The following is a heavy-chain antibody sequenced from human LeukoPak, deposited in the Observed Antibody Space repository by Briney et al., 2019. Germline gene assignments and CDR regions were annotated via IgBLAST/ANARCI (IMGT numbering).Heavy chain of an antibody. CDR1: GFTFSTYF. Sequence: GGSLRLSCAASGFTFSTYFMHWVRQAPGKGLEWVSYISSSGSTIYYADSVKGRFTISRDNAKNSLYLQMNSLRAEDTAVYYCARGSGYYYDSSGYYSNWFDPWGQGTLVTVSS. CDR2: ISSSGSTI. J-gene: IGHJ5*02. V-gene: IGHV3-48*03. CDR3: ARGSGYYYDSSGYYSNWFDP. D-gene: IGHD3-22*01.